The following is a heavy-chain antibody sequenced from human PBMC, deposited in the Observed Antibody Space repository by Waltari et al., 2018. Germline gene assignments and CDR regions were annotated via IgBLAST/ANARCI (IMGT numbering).Heavy chain of an antibody. CDR3: ARDRGNYYGSGSSGFRFDP. Sequence: QVQLQESGPGLVKPSETLSLTCTVSGGSISSYYWSWIRQPPGKGLEWIGYIDYSGSTNYNPSLKSRVTISVDTSKNQFSLKLSSVTAADTAVYYCARDRGNYYGSGSSGFRFDPWGQGTLVTVSS. V-gene: IGHV4-59*01. CDR1: GGSISSYY. J-gene: IGHJ5*02. CDR2: IDYSGST. D-gene: IGHD3-10*01.